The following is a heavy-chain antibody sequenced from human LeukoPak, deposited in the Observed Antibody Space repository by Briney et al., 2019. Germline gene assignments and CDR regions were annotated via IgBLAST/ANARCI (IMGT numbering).Heavy chain of an antibody. J-gene: IGHJ4*02. Sequence: GGSLRLSCAASGISFSRHGMNWARQAPGKGLEWVANIKQDGSEKYYVDSVKGRFTISRDNAKNSLYLQMNSLRAEDTAVYCARVEASGYDYGAFDYWGQGTLVTVSS. CDR1: GISFSRHG. V-gene: IGHV3-7*01. D-gene: IGHD5-12*01. CDR3: ARVEASGYDYGAFDY. CDR2: IKQDGSEK.